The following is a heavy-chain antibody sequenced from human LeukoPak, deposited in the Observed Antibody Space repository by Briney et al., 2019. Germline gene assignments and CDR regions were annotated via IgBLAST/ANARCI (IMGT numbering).Heavy chain of an antibody. J-gene: IGHJ4*02. D-gene: IGHD2-15*01. CDR2: IYSGGST. CDR1: GFTVSSNY. CDR3: ASYCSGGSCYRGVLGG. Sequence: GGSLRLSCAASGFTVSSNYMSWVRQAPGKGLEWVSVIYSGGSTYYADSVKGRFTISRDNSKNTLYLQMNSLRAEDTAVYYCASYCSGGSCYRGVLGGWGQGTLVTVSS. V-gene: IGHV3-53*01.